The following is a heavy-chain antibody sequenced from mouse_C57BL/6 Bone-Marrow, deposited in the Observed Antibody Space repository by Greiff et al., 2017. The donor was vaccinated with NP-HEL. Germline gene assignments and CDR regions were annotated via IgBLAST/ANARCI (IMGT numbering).Heavy chain of an antibody. D-gene: IGHD1-1*01. V-gene: IGHV5-4*03. CDR1: GFTFSSYA. CDR3: ARGITTVPHFDY. J-gene: IGHJ2*01. Sequence: EVKLMESGGGLVKPGGSLKLSCAASGFTFSSYAMSWVRQTPEKRLEWVATISDGGSYTYYPDNVKGRFTISRDNAKNNRYLQMSHLKSEDTAMYYCARGITTVPHFDYWGQGTTLTVSS. CDR2: ISDGGSYT.